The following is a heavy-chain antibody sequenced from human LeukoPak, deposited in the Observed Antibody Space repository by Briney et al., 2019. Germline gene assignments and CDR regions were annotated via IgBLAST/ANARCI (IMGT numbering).Heavy chain of an antibody. Sequence: PGGSLRLSCAASGFTFSSYWMSWVRQAPGKGLEWVANIKQDGSEKYYVDSVKGRFTISRDNAKNSLYLQMNSLRAEDTAVYYCARAGYYDFWSGYPSFDDYWGQGTLVTVSS. V-gene: IGHV3-7*01. D-gene: IGHD3-3*01. CDR3: ARAGYYDFWSGYPSFDDY. CDR2: IKQDGSEK. J-gene: IGHJ4*02. CDR1: GFTFSSYW.